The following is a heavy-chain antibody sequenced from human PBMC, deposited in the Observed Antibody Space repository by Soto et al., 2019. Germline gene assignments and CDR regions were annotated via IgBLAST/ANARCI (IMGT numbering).Heavy chain of an antibody. CDR2: IWYDGSNK. CDR3: AREWAVTPNLDY. V-gene: IGHV3-33*01. J-gene: IGHJ4*02. D-gene: IGHD4-17*01. Sequence: QVQLVESGGGVVQPGRSLRLSCAASGFTFSSYGMHWVRQAPGKGLEWVAVIWYDGSNKYYADSVKGRFTISRDNSKNTLYLQMNSLRAEDTAVYYCAREWAVTPNLDYWGQGPLVTVSS. CDR1: GFTFSSYG.